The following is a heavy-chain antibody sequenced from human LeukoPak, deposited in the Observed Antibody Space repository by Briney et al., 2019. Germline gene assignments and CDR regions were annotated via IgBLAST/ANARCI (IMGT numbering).Heavy chain of an antibody. J-gene: IGHJ4*02. CDR2: TYYRSKWSN. Sequence: SQTLSLTSAISGDSVSSNTVGWHWIRQSPSRSLEWQGRTYYRSKWSNDYGMSVKSRITITSDTSKNQFSLQLNSVTPEDTAVYYCARGGSYFDISGYYFYWGQGTLVTVSS. V-gene: IGHV6-1*01. CDR1: GDSVSSNTVG. CDR3: ARGGSYFDISGYYFY. D-gene: IGHD3-22*01.